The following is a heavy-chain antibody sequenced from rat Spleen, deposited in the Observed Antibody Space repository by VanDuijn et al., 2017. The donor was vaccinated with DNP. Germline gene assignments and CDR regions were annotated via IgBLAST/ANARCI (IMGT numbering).Heavy chain of an antibody. CDR2: IWSGGNT. CDR3: TRGDWFAY. J-gene: IGHJ3*01. CDR1: GFSLTIYN. Sequence: QVQLKESGPGLVQPSQTLSLTCTVAGFSLTIYNVHWVRQPPGKGLEWMGVIWSGGNTDYNSGLKPRLSISKATSKSQFFLKMNSLQTEDTAIYFCTRGDWFAYWGQGTLVTVSS. V-gene: IGHV2S13*01.